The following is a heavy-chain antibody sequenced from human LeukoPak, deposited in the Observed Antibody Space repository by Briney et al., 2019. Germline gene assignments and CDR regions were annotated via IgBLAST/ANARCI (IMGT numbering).Heavy chain of an antibody. V-gene: IGHV3-30*03. CDR1: GFTFSRYW. J-gene: IGHJ4*02. D-gene: IGHD6-13*01. CDR3: ARERVAAAKYYFDY. CDR2: ISYDGSNK. Sequence: GGSLRLSCVASGFTFSRYWMHWVRQAPGKGLVWVALISYDGSNKYYADSVKGRFTISRDNAKNSLYLQMNSLRAEDTAVYYCARERVAAAKYYFDYWGQGTLVTVSS.